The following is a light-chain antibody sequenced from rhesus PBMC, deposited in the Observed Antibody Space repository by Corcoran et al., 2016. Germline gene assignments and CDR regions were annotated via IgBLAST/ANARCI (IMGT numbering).Light chain of an antibody. V-gene: IGKV3-10*01. J-gene: IGKJ3*01. CDR3: YQHSSGYT. CDR1: QSVSSY. CDR2: GAS. Sequence: QVILTQSPATLSLSPGERATLSCRASQSVSSYLAWYQQKPGQAPRLLIYGASSRTTGIPDRFSGSGAWTDFTRTISSLEPEGVGVYRCYQHSSGYTFGPGTKLDIK.